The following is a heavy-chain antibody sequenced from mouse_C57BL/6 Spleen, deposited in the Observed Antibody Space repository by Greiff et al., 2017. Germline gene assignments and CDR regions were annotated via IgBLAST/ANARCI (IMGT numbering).Heavy chain of an antibody. J-gene: IGHJ2*01. CDR3: ARGGFADY. CDR2: IYPGSGST. V-gene: IGHV1-55*01. Sequence: QVQLQQPGAELVKPGASVKMSCKASGYTFTSYWITWVKQRPGQGLEWIGDIYPGSGSTNYNEKFKSKATLTVYTSSSTAYMQLSSLTSEDSAVYYCARGGFADYWGQGTTLTVSS. CDR1: GYTFTSYW.